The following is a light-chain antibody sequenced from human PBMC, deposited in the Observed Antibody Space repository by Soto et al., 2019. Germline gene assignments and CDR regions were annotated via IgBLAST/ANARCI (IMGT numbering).Light chain of an antibody. CDR3: SLYTTDSTYV. CDR1: SSDFGSSNS. CDR2: EVS. V-gene: IGLV2-18*01. J-gene: IGLJ1*01. Sequence: QSALTQPPSVSGSPGQSVTISCTGTSSDFGSSNSVSWYQRPPGTGPKLVIYEVSNRPSGTADRFSGSKSGNTAALTISGLHAEDEAEYYCSLYTTDSTYVFGTGTKVTVL.